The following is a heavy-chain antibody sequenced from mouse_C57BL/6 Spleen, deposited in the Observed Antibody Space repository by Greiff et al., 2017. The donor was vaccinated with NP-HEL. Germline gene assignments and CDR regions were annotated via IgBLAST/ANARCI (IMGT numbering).Heavy chain of an antibody. V-gene: IGHV1-55*01. D-gene: IGHD2-4*01. CDR1: GYTFTSHW. CDR3: ARSGLQAWFAY. Sequence: VQLQQSGAELVKPGASVKMSCKASGYTFTSHWITWVKQRPGQGLEWIGDIYPGSGSTNYNEKFKSKATLTVDTSSSTAYMQLSSLTSEDSAVYYCARSGLQAWFAYWGQGTLVTVSA. CDR2: IYPGSGST. J-gene: IGHJ3*01.